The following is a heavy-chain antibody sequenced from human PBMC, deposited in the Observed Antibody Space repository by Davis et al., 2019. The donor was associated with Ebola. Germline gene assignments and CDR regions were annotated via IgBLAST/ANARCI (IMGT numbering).Heavy chain of an antibody. D-gene: IGHD1-26*01. Sequence: ASVKVSCKASGYTFTSYGISWVRQAPGQGLEWMGWISAYNGNTNYAQKLQGRVTITRDTSASTAYMELSSLRSEDTAVYYCARGKWELLTFDYWGQGTLVTVSS. CDR1: GYTFTSYG. V-gene: IGHV1-18*04. J-gene: IGHJ4*02. CDR3: ARGKWELLTFDY. CDR2: ISAYNGNT.